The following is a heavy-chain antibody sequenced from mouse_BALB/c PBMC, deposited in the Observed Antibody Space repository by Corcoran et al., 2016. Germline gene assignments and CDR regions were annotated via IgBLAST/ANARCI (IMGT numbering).Heavy chain of an antibody. CDR3: ARSGYYGNYERFAY. D-gene: IGHD2-1*01. CDR1: GYTFTNYG. Sequence: QIQLVQSGPELKKPGETVKISCKASGYTFTNYGMNWVKQAPGKGLKWMGWINTYTGEPTYADDFKGRFAFSLETSASTAYLQINNLKNEDTATDFWARSGYYGNYERFAYWGQGTLVTFSA. J-gene: IGHJ3*01. CDR2: INTYTGEP. V-gene: IGHV9-3-1*01.